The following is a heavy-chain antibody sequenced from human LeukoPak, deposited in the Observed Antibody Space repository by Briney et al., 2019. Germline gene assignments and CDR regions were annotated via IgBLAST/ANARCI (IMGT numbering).Heavy chain of an antibody. CDR2: IRYDGSNK. CDR3: ARSGLGYSSSSGPRVGYSDY. J-gene: IGHJ4*02. D-gene: IGHD6-6*01. Sequence: GGSLRLSGAASAFTCSSYGMDWVGQAPGKGWEGVAFIRYDGSNKYYADSVKGRFTISRDNSKNTLYLRMNSLRAEDTAVYYCARSGLGYSSSSGPRVGYSDYWGQGTLVTVSS. V-gene: IGHV3-30*02. CDR1: AFTCSSYG.